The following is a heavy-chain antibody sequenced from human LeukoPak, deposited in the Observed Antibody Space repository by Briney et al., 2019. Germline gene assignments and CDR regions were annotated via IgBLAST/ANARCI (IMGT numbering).Heavy chain of an antibody. J-gene: IGHJ4*02. CDR2: IYYTGST. Sequence: SETLSLTCTVSGGAISSYYWTWFRQPPGKGLEWIGYIYYTGSTNYNPSLKSRVTISVDTSKNQFSLKLSSVTAADTAVYYCARVDTAMVNYFDYWGQGTLVTVSS. V-gene: IGHV4-59*12. CDR1: GGAISSYY. CDR3: ARVDTAMVNYFDY. D-gene: IGHD5-18*01.